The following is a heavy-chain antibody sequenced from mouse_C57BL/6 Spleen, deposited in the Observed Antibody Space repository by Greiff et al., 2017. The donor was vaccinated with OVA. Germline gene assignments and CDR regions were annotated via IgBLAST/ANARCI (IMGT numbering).Heavy chain of an antibody. D-gene: IGHD3-1*01. CDR1: GYTFTSYT. CDR3: AKEGTGVCDY. CDR2: INPSSGYT. Sequence: VQLQQSGAELARPGASVKMSCKASGYTFTSYTMHWVKQRPGQGLEWIGYINPSSGYTKYNQKFKDKATLTADKSSSTAYMQLSSLTSEDSAVYYCAKEGTGVCDYGAQGTAPTVSS. V-gene: IGHV1-4*01. J-gene: IGHJ2*01.